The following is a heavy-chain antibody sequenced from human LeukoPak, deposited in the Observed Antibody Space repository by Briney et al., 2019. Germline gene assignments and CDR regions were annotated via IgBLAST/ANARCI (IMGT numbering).Heavy chain of an antibody. Sequence: SVKVSCKASGGTLSSYAISWVRQAPGQGLEWMGGIIPIFGTANYAQKFQGRVTITADESTSTAYMELSSLRSEDTAVYYCARAARPEYYYYYMDVWGKGTTVTASS. CDR2: IIPIFGTA. CDR1: GGTLSSYA. D-gene: IGHD6-6*01. CDR3: ARAARPEYYYYYMDV. J-gene: IGHJ6*03. V-gene: IGHV1-69*13.